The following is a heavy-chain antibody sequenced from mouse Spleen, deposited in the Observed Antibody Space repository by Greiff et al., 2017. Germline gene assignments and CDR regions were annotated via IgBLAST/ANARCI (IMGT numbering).Heavy chain of an antibody. J-gene: IGHJ4*01. CDR3: AYYYGSSPPYYAMDY. CDR1: GYTFTSYW. D-gene: IGHD1-1*01. V-gene: IGHV1-55*01. CDR2: IYPGSGST. Sequence: QVQLQQSGAELVKPGASVKMSCKASGYTFTSYWITWVKQRPGQGLEWIGDIYPGSGSTNYNEKFKSKATLTVDTSSSTAYMQLSSLTSEDSAVYYCAYYYGSSPPYYAMDYWGQGTSVTVSS.